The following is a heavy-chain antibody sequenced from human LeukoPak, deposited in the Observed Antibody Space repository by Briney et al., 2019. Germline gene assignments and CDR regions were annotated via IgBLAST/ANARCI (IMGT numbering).Heavy chain of an antibody. CDR3: AKVHFVRGFDF. J-gene: IGHJ4*02. D-gene: IGHD3-10*02. CDR2: IIPIFGTA. Sequence: ASVKVSCKASGGTFSSYAISWVRQAPGQGLEWMGGIIPIFGTANYAQKFQGRVTITADESTSTAYMELSSLRSEDTAVYYCAKVHFVRGFDFWGQGTLVTVSS. V-gene: IGHV1-69*13. CDR1: GGTFSSYA.